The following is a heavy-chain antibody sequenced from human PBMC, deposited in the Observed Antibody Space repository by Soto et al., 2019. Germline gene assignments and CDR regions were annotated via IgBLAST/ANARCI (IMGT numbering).Heavy chain of an antibody. CDR1: GFSFSNYW. CDR2: INSDGSST. D-gene: IGHD6-19*01. CDR3: ARDPAPSGWYDY. V-gene: IGHV3-74*01. J-gene: IGHJ4*02. Sequence: GGSLRLSCAASGFSFSNYWMHWVRQVPGKGLVWVSRINSDGSSTSYADSVKGRFTISRDNAKNTLYLQMNSLRAEDTAVYYCARDPAPSGWYDYWGQGTLVTVSS.